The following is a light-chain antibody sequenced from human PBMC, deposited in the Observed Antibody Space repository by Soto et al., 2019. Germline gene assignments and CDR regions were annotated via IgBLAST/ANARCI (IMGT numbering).Light chain of an antibody. CDR2: DVS. CDR3: SSYTTSNTRQIV. V-gene: IGLV2-14*03. Sequence: GRCIINNCTGTSSDVGGYNYVSWYQHHPGKAPKLMIFDVSNRPSGVSNRFSGSKSGNTASLTISGLQPEDEADYYCSSYTTSNTRQIVFGTGTKVTVL. J-gene: IGLJ1*01. CDR1: SSDVGGYNY.